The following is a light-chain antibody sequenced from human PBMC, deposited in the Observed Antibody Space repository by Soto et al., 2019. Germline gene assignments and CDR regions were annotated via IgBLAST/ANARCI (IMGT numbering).Light chain of an antibody. Sequence: IVLTQSPASLSLSPGERATVSCRASQSVSSRYLAWYQQKPGQAPRLVSYGASSRATGIPDRFSGGGSGTEFTLTISRLEPEDIEVFYCQQYAESPITFGQGTRLEIK. CDR1: QSVSSRY. J-gene: IGKJ5*01. CDR2: GAS. V-gene: IGKV3-20*01. CDR3: QQYAESPIT.